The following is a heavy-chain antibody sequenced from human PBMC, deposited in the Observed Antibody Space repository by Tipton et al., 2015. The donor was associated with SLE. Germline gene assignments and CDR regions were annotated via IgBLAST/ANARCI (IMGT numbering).Heavy chain of an antibody. J-gene: IGHJ6*03. Sequence: DSVKGRFTISRDNSKSTLYLQMNSLRAEDTAVYYCARGASIFGVVTYYFYYYMDVWGKGTTVTVSS. CDR3: ARGASIFGVVTYYFYYYMDV. V-gene: IGHV3-30*07. D-gene: IGHD3-3*01.